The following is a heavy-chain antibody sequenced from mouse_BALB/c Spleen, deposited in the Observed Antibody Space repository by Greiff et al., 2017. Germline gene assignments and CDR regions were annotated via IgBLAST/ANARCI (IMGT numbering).Heavy chain of an antibody. CDR3: ARGFPYPYYFDS. CDR1: GFTFSDYY. D-gene: IGHD2-10*01. CDR2: ISDGGSYT. Sequence: EVKLVESGGGLVKPGGSLKLSCAASGFTFSDYYMYWVRQTPEKRLEWVATISDGGSYTYYPDSVKGRFTISRDNAKNNLYLQMSSLKSEDTAMYYGARGFPYPYYFDSWGQGTTLTVSS. V-gene: IGHV5-4*02. J-gene: IGHJ2*01.